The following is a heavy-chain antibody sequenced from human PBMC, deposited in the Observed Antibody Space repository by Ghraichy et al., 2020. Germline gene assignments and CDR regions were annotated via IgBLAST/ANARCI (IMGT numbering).Heavy chain of an antibody. CDR2: IKQDGSEK. CDR1: GFTFSSYW. D-gene: IGHD2-2*02. V-gene: IGHV3-7*03. J-gene: IGHJ4*02. Sequence: GGSLRLSCAASGFTFSSYWMSWVRQAPGKGLEWVANIKQDGSEKYYVDSVKGRFTISRDNANNSLYLQMNSLRAEDTAVYYCARPTPTHCSSTSCYTGFDYWGQGTLVTVSS. CDR3: ARPTPTHCSSTSCYTGFDY.